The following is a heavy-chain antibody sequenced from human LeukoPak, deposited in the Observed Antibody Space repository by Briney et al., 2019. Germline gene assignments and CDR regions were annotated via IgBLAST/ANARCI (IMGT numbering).Heavy chain of an antibody. CDR1: GFTFSSYG. CDR3: AKGTGGDYVPWVDY. CDR2: IAFDGTNK. J-gene: IGHJ4*02. Sequence: GRSLRLSCAASGFTFSSYGMHWVRQAPGKGLEWVAVIAFDGTNKYYADSVKGRFTISRDNSKNTLYLQMNSLRAEDTAVYYCAKGTGGDYVPWVDYWGQGTLVTVSS. D-gene: IGHD4-17*01. V-gene: IGHV3-30*18.